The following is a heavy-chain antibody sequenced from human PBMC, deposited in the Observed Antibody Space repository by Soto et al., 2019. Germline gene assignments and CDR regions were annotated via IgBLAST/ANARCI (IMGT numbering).Heavy chain of an antibody. V-gene: IGHV4-31*03. J-gene: IGHJ4*02. CDR2: IFYSGNT. CDR1: GNSISTGAYY. Sequence: ASETLSLTCTVSGNSISTGAYYWSWLRQHPVKGLEWIGHIFYSGNTHYSPSLESRVTISVDASKNQFSIKLTSVTVADTAVYYCAREGRSAAPQEGFDLWGQGNLVTVSS. CDR3: AREGRSAAPQEGFDL. D-gene: IGHD3-10*01.